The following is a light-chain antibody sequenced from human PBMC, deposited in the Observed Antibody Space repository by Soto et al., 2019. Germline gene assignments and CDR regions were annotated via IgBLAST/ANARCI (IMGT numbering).Light chain of an antibody. CDR1: QSVSSSY. V-gene: IGKV3-20*01. Sequence: EIVLTQSPGTLSLSPGERATLSCRASQSVSSSYVAWYQQKPGQAPRLLIYGASGRATGISDRFSGSGSGIDFTLTITRLEPEDFATYYCQQYNSYMTFGQGTKVEIK. J-gene: IGKJ1*01. CDR2: GAS. CDR3: QQYNSYMT.